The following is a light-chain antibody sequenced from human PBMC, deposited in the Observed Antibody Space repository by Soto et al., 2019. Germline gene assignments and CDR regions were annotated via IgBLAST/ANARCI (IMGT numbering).Light chain of an antibody. CDR1: QSVSSY. V-gene: IGKV3-11*01. CDR3: QQRSNWSLT. Sequence: EIVLTQSPATLSLSPGERATLSCRASQSVSSYLALYQQKPGQAPRLLIYDASNRATGIPARFSGRGSGTDFTLTIRSLEPEDFAVYYCQQRSNWSLTFGGGTKVEIK. J-gene: IGKJ4*01. CDR2: DAS.